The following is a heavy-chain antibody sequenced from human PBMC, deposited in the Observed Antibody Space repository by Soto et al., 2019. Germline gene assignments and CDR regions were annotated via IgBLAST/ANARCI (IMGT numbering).Heavy chain of an antibody. CDR2: IYWDDDK. Sequence: QITLKESGPTLVKPTQTLTLTCTFSGFSLSTSGVGVGWIRQPPGKALEWLALIYWDDDKRYSPSLKSRLTITKDTSKNQVVLTMTNMDPVDTATYYCAHSWVYYEFWSGHDYYYYMDVWGKGTTVTVSS. CDR3: AHSWVYYEFWSGHDYYYYMDV. J-gene: IGHJ6*03. CDR1: GFSLSTSGVG. V-gene: IGHV2-5*02. D-gene: IGHD3-3*01.